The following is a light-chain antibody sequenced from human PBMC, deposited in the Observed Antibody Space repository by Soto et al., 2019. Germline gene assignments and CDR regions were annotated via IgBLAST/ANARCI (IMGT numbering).Light chain of an antibody. Sequence: EIVLTQSPATLSLSPGERAILSCRASQSVTDFLAWYQQKPGQAPRLLIYDASNRATGVPARFSGSGSGTDFTLTISSLEPEDSAVYYCQQRSDWPPLTFGGGTKVAIK. J-gene: IGKJ4*01. CDR2: DAS. CDR1: QSVTDF. V-gene: IGKV3-11*01. CDR3: QQRSDWPPLT.